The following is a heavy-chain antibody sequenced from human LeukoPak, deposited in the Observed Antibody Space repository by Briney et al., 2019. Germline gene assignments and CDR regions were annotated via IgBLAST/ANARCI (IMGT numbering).Heavy chain of an antibody. J-gene: IGHJ4*02. CDR3: ARDLSTDCYAYDY. Sequence: GGSLRLSCVASGDTLSNSWMSWVRQTPGKGLEWVANIKEDGSERKYVDSVKGRFTISRDNAINSVYLQMNSLRVEDTAVYYCARDLSTDCYAYDYWGQGTLLTVSS. CDR1: GDTLSNSW. D-gene: IGHD3-16*01. V-gene: IGHV3-7*01. CDR2: IKEDGSER.